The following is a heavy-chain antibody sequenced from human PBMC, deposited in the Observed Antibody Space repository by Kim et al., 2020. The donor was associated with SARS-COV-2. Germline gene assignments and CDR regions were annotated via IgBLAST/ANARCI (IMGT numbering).Heavy chain of an antibody. Sequence: GGSLRLSCAASGFTFSDYYMSWIRQAPGKGLEWVSYISSSGSTIYYADSVKGRFTISRDNAKNSLYLQMNSLRAEDTAVYYCARVHSSGWYRWFDPWGQGTLVTVSS. D-gene: IGHD6-19*01. V-gene: IGHV3-11*01. CDR3: ARVHSSGWYRWFDP. CDR1: GFTFSDYY. CDR2: ISSSGSTI. J-gene: IGHJ5*02.